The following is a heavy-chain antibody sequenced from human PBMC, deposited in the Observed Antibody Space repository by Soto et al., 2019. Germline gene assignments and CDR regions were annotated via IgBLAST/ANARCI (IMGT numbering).Heavy chain of an antibody. D-gene: IGHD3-22*01. CDR2: MNPNSGNT. V-gene: IGHV1-8*01. CDR1: GYTFTSYD. J-gene: IGHJ4*02. Sequence: QVQLVQSGAEVKKPGASVKVSCKASGYTFTSYDINWVRQATGQGLEWMGWMNPNSGNTGYAQKFQGRVTMTRNTSISTAYMELSSLRSEDTAVYYCARAYYYDGSGASDFDYWGQGTLVTVSS. CDR3: ARAYYYDGSGASDFDY.